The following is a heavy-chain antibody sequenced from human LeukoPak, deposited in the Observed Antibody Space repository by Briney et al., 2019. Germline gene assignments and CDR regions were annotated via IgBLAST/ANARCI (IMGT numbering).Heavy chain of an antibody. CDR2: INPSGGST. Sequence: ASVKVSCKASGYTFTSYYMHWVRQAPGQGLEWMGIINPSGGSTSYAQKFQGRVTMTRDMSTSTAYLQWSSLKASDTAMYYCARRRDERGYKDIFDIWGQGTMVTVSS. D-gene: IGHD5-18*01. CDR3: ARRRDERGYKDIFDI. CDR1: GYTFTSYY. V-gene: IGHV1-46*01. J-gene: IGHJ3*02.